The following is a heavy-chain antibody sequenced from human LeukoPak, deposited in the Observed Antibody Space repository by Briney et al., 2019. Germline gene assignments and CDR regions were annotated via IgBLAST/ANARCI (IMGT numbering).Heavy chain of an antibody. CDR1: GGSISSHY. J-gene: IGHJ4*02. D-gene: IGHD3-10*01. Sequence: PSETLSLTCTVSGGSISSHYWSWIRQPAGKGLEWIGRIYTSGSTNYNPSLKSRVTMSVDTSKNQFSLKLSSVTAADTAVYYCARVRMVRGVTTRYYFDYWGQGTLVTVSS. V-gene: IGHV4-4*07. CDR2: IYTSGST. CDR3: ARVRMVRGVTTRYYFDY.